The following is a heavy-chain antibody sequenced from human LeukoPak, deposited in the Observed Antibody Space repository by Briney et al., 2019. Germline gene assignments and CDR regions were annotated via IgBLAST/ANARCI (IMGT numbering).Heavy chain of an antibody. V-gene: IGHV1-46*02. D-gene: IGHD3-22*01. Sequence: ASVKVSCKASGYTFNNHYMHWVRQAPGQGLEWMGIINPGGGGTTYAQKFQGRVTMTRDMSTSTVYMELSNLRSEDTAVYYCARDMSRGLYYDNSYFDYWGQGTLVTVSS. CDR2: INPGGGGT. CDR3: ARDMSRGLYYDNSYFDY. CDR1: GYTFNNHY. J-gene: IGHJ4*02.